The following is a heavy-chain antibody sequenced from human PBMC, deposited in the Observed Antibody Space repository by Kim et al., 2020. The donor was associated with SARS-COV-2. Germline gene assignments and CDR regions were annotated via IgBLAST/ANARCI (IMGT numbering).Heavy chain of an antibody. V-gene: IGHV3-9*01. Sequence: GGSLRLSCAASGFTFDDYAMHWVRQAPGKGLEWVSGISWNSGSIGYADSVKGRFTISRDNAKNSLYLQMNSLRAEDTALYYCAEGDAFDIWGQGTMVTVSS. CDR1: GFTFDDYA. CDR3: AEGDAFDI. CDR2: ISWNSGSI. J-gene: IGHJ3*02.